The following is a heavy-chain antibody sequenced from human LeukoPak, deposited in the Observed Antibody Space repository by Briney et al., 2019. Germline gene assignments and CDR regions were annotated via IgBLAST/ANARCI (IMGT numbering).Heavy chain of an antibody. CDR1: GGSFSGFY. J-gene: IGHJ6*02. V-gene: IGHV4-34*01. D-gene: IGHD2-2*01. Sequence: SATLSLTCAVSGGSFSGFYWSWIRQSPGKGLEWIGEINHSGSTNYNPSLKGRVIISVDTSKNQFSLKLTSVTAADTAVYYCRIVVVPAAQNYHYYYGMDVWGQGTTVTVSS. CDR3: RIVVVPAAQNYHYYYGMDV. CDR2: INHSGST.